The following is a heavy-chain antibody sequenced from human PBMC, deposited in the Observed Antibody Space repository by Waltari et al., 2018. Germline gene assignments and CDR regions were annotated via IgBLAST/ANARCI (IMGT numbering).Heavy chain of an antibody. CDR1: GYTSIDSF. CDR3: APLPGGSGQTFDY. Sequence: EVQLVQSGAEVTKPGATVKISCKASGYTSIDSFRNWEQQAPGKGLEWVGRIDPEDGETVYAEKFQGRVTITADTSTDTSYLELSSLRSDDTAVYYCAPLPGGSGQTFDYWGQGTLLTVSS. V-gene: IGHV1-69-2*01. J-gene: IGHJ4*02. D-gene: IGHD3-10*01. CDR2: IDPEDGET.